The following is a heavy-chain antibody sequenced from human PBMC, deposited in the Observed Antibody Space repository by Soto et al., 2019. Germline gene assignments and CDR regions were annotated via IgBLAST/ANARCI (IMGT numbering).Heavy chain of an antibody. CDR3: ARSRVSSVHETPDFDY. D-gene: IGHD3-16*01. CDR1: GYTFNFYG. V-gene: IGHV1-18*01. Sequence: ASVKVSCKASGYTFNFYGITWVRQAPGQGLEWMGWISGFNGNTNYAADLQGRVTMTTDTSTSTAYMELRGLRSVDTAVYYCARSRVSSVHETPDFDYWGQGTVVTVSS. CDR2: ISGFNGNT. J-gene: IGHJ4*02.